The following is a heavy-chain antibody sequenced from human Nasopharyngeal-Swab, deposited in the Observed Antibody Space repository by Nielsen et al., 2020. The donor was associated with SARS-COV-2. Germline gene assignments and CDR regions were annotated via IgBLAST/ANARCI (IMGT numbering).Heavy chain of an antibody. V-gene: IGHV1-46*01. J-gene: IGHJ6*02. CDR2: INPSGGST. CDR3: ARDPVPRHNALWTGPYHLDV. Sequence: WVRQAPGEGLEWMGLINPSGGSTSYAQKFQGRVTMTRDTSTSTVYMDLRSLGYDDTAVYYCARDPVPRHNALWTGPYHLDVWGQGTTVTVSS. D-gene: IGHD3/OR15-3a*01.